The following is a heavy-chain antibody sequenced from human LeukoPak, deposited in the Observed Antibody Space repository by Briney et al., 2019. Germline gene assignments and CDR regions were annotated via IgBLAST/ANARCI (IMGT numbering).Heavy chain of an antibody. D-gene: IGHD3-22*01. V-gene: IGHV1-2*06. CDR3: ARSPLPGLPITMIVGTPDY. CDR1: GYTFTAYY. CDR2: INPKNGDT. J-gene: IGHJ4*02. Sequence: ASVKVSCKASGYTFTAYYIHWVRQAPGQGLEWMGRINPKNGDTNYAQKFQDRVTMTRDTSMSAAYMEISRLTYDDTAVYYCARSPLPGLPITMIVGTPDYWGQGTLVTVSS.